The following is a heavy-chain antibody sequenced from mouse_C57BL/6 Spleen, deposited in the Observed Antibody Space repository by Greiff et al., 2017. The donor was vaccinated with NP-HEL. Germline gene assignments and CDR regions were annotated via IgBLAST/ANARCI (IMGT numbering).Heavy chain of an antibody. D-gene: IGHD4-1*01. CDR1: GFTFSNYW. CDR2: IRLKSDNYAT. V-gene: IGHV6-3*01. CDR3: PGQTGPFDY. Sequence: EVKLMESGGGLVQPGGSMKLSCVASGFTFSNYWMNWVRQSPEKGLEWVAQIRLKSDNYATHYAESVKGRFTISRDDSKSSVYLQMNNLRAEDTGIYYCPGQTGPFDYWGQGTTLTVSS. J-gene: IGHJ2*01.